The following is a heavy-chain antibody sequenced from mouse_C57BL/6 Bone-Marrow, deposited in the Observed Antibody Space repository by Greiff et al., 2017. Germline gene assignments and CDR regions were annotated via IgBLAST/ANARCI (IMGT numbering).Heavy chain of an antibody. CDR1: GYAFSSYW. J-gene: IGHJ1*03. D-gene: IGHD2-2*01. CDR3: ARGLHNRYVDD. CDR2: IYPGDGDT. V-gene: IGHV1-80*01. Sequence: VQLQQSGAELVKPGASVKISCKASGYAFSSYWMNWVKQRPGTGLEWIGQIYPGDGDTNYNGKFKGKATLTADKSSSTAYMQLSSLTSEDAAVYYCARGLHNRYVDDWGTGTTVTVAS.